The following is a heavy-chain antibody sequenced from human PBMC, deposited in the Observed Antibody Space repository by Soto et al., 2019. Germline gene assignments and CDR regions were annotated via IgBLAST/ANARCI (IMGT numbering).Heavy chain of an antibody. Sequence: GGSLRLSCAASGFTFSSCAMSWVRQAPGKGLEWVSTISGSGGDTYYADSVTGGLTISRDNSKNPLYLKMNSLRAEDTGVYYCATDPTNWNLRAGYGMDVWGQGTTVTVSS. V-gene: IGHV3-23*01. CDR1: GFTFSSCA. CDR3: ATDPTNWNLRAGYGMDV. D-gene: IGHD1-20*01. CDR2: ISGSGGDT. J-gene: IGHJ6*02.